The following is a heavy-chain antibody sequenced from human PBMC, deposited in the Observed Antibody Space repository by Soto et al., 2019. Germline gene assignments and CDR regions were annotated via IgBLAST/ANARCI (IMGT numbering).Heavy chain of an antibody. Sequence: ASVKVSCKASGYTFTSYGISWVRQAPGQGLEWMGWISAYNGNTNYAQKLQGRVTMTTDTSTSTAYMELRSLRSDDTAVYYCARDLSLADDFWSGYYRETYWFDPWGQGTLVTVSS. CDR2: ISAYNGNT. D-gene: IGHD3-3*01. J-gene: IGHJ5*02. V-gene: IGHV1-18*01. CDR3: ARDLSLADDFWSGYYRETYWFDP. CDR1: GYTFTSYG.